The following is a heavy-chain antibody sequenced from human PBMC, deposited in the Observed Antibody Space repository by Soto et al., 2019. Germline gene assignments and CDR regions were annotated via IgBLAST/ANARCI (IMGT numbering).Heavy chain of an antibody. CDR1: GFTFSNYW. Sequence: EVQLVESGGGLVQPGGSLRLSCSASGFTFSNYWMNWVRQAPGKGLEWVANIKPEGGEEYYVDSVKGRFTISRDNDKNSLYRQVIILRDDDTALYYCVRDAHRGGDYDYWGQGALVTVSS. CDR3: VRDAHRGGDYDY. J-gene: IGHJ4*02. V-gene: IGHV3-7*01. D-gene: IGHD3-16*01. CDR2: IKPEGGEE.